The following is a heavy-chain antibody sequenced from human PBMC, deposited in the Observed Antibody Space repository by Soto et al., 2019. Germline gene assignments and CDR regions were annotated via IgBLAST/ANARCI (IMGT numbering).Heavy chain of an antibody. CDR1: GFTFSTYA. CDR3: AKQRAGYGSGSDTFYFDF. J-gene: IGHJ4*02. CDR2: LSGSGGTT. V-gene: IGHV3-23*01. D-gene: IGHD3-10*01. Sequence: GGSLRLSCSTSGFTFSTYAMNWVRQAPGKGLEWVSALSGSGGTTYYADSVRGRFAISRDNSKNTLFLQMSSLRAEDTALYYCAKQRAGYGSGSDTFYFDFWGQGTLVTVSS.